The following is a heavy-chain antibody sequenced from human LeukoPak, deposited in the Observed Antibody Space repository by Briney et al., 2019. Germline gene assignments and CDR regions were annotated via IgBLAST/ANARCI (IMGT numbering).Heavy chain of an antibody. J-gene: IGHJ3*02. CDR1: GGSIRSYY. V-gene: IGHV4-59*08. D-gene: IGHD3-10*01. CDR2: IFYSGST. Sequence: SETLSLTCTVSGGSIRSYYWSWIRQPPGKGLECIGYIFYSGSTNYNPSLKSRVTISVDTSKNQFSLKLNSVTAADTAVYYCARHFDYDSGGDPFDIWGQGTMVTVSS. CDR3: ARHFDYDSGGDPFDI.